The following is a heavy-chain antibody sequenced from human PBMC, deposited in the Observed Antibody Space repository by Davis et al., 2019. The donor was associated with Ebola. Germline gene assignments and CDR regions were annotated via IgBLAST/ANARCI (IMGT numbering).Heavy chain of an antibody. D-gene: IGHD3-9*01. J-gene: IGHJ4*02. Sequence: SVKGRFTISRDNSNNTLYLQMSSLRSEDTAVYYCASGELRYFDWLSTIDYWGQGTLVTVSS. CDR3: ASGELRYFDWLSTIDY. V-gene: IGHV3-30*15.